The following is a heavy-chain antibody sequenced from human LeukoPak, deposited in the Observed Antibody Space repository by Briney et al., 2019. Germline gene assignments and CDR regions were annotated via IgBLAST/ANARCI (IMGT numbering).Heavy chain of an antibody. CDR3: ARSLAAAGPYYYYYYMDV. CDR1: GFTFSSYS. Sequence: PGGSLRLSCAASGFTFSSYSMNWVRQAPGKGLEWVSSISSSSSYIYYADSVKGRFTISRDNSKNTLYLQMNSLRAEDTAVYYCARSLAAAGPYYYYYYMDVWGKGTTVTVSS. D-gene: IGHD6-13*01. J-gene: IGHJ6*03. CDR2: ISSSSSYI. V-gene: IGHV3-21*04.